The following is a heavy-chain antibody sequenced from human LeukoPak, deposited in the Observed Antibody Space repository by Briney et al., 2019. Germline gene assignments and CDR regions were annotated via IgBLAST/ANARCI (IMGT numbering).Heavy chain of an antibody. CDR2: MNGDGSST. CDR1: GFILSSYW. CDR3: VTLTSAVGEHAFDI. J-gene: IGHJ3*02. Sequence: GGSLRLSCAASGFILSSYWMHWVRQAPGKGLEWVSWMNGDGSSTSSADSVKGRFSISRDIAKNTLYLQMNSLRVEDTAVYYCVTLTSAVGEHAFDIWGQGTLVTVSS. D-gene: IGHD4-23*01. V-gene: IGHV3-74*01.